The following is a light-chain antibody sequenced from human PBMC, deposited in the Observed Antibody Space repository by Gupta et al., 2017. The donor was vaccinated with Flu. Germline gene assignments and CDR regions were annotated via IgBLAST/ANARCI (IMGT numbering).Light chain of an antibody. CDR2: GVS. CDR1: SSTIGGNKS. J-gene: IGLJ3*02. V-gene: IGLV2-8*01. CDR3: ASYTGSIYLGV. Sequence: TTSSSAASSTIGGNKSVSWYQQLPGKAPKLIIYGVSLRPSGVPDRFSGSKSGNSASLTITGLQAEDEADYYCASYTGSIYLGVFGGGTKLTVL.